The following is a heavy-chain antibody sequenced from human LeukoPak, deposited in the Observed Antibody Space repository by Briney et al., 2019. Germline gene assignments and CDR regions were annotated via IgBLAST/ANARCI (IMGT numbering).Heavy chain of an antibody. CDR1: GYTSTSYG. V-gene: IGHV1-18*01. D-gene: IGHD5-18*01. J-gene: IGHJ6*02. CDR2: ISAYNGNT. Sequence: GASVKVSCKASGYTSTSYGISWVRQAPGQGLEWMGWISAYNGNTNYAQKLQGRVTMTTDTSTSTAYMELRSLRSDDTAVYYCARDLRRPGPMVMYYYYGMDVWGQGTTVTVSS. CDR3: ARDLRRPGPMVMYYYYGMDV.